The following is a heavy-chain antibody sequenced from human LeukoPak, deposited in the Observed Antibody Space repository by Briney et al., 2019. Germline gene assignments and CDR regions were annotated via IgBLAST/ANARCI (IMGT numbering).Heavy chain of an antibody. V-gene: IGHV4-34*01. CDR3: ARSWQWLVLWSWFDP. CDR2: INHSGST. CDR1: GGSFSGYY. D-gene: IGHD6-19*01. J-gene: IGHJ5*02. Sequence: SETMSLTCAVYGGSFSGYYWSWIRQPPGKGLEWIGEINHSGSTNYNPSLKSRVTISVDTSKNQFSLKLSSVTAADTAVYYCARSWQWLVLWSWFDPWGQGTLVTVSS.